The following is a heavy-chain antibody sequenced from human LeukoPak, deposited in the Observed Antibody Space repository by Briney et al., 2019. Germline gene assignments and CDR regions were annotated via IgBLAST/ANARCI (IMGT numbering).Heavy chain of an antibody. CDR2: INPSGGST. D-gene: IGHD3-10*01. V-gene: IGHV1-46*01. CDR1: GYTFTSYY. Sequence: ASVKVSCKASGYTFTSYYMHWVRQAPGQGLEWMGIINPSGGSTSYAQKFQGRVTMTRDMSTSTVYMELSSLRSEDTAVYYCARDPDYYGSGSYWFDPWGQGTLVTVSS. CDR3: ARDPDYYGSGSYWFDP. J-gene: IGHJ5*02.